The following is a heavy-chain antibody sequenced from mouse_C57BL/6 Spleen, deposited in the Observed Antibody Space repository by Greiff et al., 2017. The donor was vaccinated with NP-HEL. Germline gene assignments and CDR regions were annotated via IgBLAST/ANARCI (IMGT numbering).Heavy chain of an antibody. J-gene: IGHJ2*01. D-gene: IGHD1-1*01. CDR1: GYSFTDYN. V-gene: IGHV1-39*01. Sequence: VQLQQSGPELVKPGASVKIYCKASGYSFTDYNMNWVKQSNGKSLEWIGVINPNYGTTSYNQKFKGKATLTVEQSSSTAYMQLNSLTSDDSSFYYCAGGDGSYFDYWGQGTTLTVSS. CDR3: AGGDGSYFDY. CDR2: INPNYGTT.